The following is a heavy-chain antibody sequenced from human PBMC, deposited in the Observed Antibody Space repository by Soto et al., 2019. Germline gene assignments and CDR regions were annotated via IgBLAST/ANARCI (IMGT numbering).Heavy chain of an antibody. Sequence: PSETLSLTCTVSGGSISSYYWSWIRQPAGKGLEWIGRIYTSGSTNYNPSLKSRVTMSVDTSKNQSSLKLSSVTAADTAVYYCARESYYDSSGYLALFDPWGQGTLVTVSS. D-gene: IGHD3-22*01. CDR1: GGSISSYY. J-gene: IGHJ5*02. CDR2: IYTSGST. CDR3: ARESYYDSSGYLALFDP. V-gene: IGHV4-4*07.